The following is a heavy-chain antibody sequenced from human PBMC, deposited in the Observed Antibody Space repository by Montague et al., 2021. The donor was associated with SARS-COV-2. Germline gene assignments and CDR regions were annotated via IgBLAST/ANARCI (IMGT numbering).Heavy chain of an antibody. CDR1: GFSSSNHG. D-gene: IGHD4-23*01. Sequence: SLRPSCAASGFSSSNHGMSWVRQPPGKGLEWVATIQRGGSVRDYLGSVKGRFTISRDDARSSLSLQMNSLSAEDTALYYCGRGLYGSNDYWGRGTLVTVSA. CDR2: IQRGGSVR. J-gene: IGHJ4*01. V-gene: IGHV3-7*01. CDR3: GRGLYGSNDY.